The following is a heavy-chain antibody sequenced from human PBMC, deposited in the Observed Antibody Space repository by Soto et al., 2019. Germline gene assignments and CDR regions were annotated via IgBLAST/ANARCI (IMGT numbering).Heavy chain of an antibody. CDR3: ARDHESGFAVSVPVGFDY. V-gene: IGHV3-33*01. J-gene: IGHJ4*02. Sequence: QVQLVESGGGVVQPGRSLKLSCAASGFIFGRFGMHWVRQPPGKGLEWVAVIWNDGSNKLYADSVQGRFTISRDNSKNTLYLEMDSLRAEDTAVYYCARDHESGFAVSVPVGFDYWGQGTLVTVSS. CDR1: GFIFGRFG. D-gene: IGHD3-3*01. CDR2: IWNDGSNK.